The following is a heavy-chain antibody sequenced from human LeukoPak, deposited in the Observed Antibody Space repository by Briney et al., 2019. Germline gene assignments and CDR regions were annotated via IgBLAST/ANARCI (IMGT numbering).Heavy chain of an antibody. D-gene: IGHD4-23*01. Sequence: SETLSLTCAVHGGSFSGYSWSWIRQHPGKGLEWIGEINQSGSTNYNPSLKSRVTISVDTSRNQFSLKLTSVTAADTAVYYCAKVCDYGGNSVLCYWGQGTLVAVSS. CDR2: INQSGST. V-gene: IGHV4-34*01. CDR3: AKVCDYGGNSVLCY. CDR1: GGSFSGYS. J-gene: IGHJ4*02.